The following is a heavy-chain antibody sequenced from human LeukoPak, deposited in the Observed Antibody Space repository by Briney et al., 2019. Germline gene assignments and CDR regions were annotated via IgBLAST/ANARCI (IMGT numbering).Heavy chain of an antibody. D-gene: IGHD2-2*01. CDR2: IYYSEST. V-gene: IGHV4-59*01. CDR1: GGSISSYY. CDR3: AREARYCSSTSCYRRRWFDP. J-gene: IGHJ5*02. Sequence: SETLSLTCTVSGGSISSYYWSWIRQPPGKGLEWIGYIYYSESTNYNPSLKSRVTISVDTSKNQFSLKLSSVTAADTAVYYCAREARYCSSTSCYRRRWFDPWGQGTLVTVSS.